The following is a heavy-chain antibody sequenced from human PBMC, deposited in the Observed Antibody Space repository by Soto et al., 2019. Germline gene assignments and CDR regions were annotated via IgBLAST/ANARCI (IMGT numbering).Heavy chain of an antibody. J-gene: IGHJ4*02. V-gene: IGHV4-59*01. D-gene: IGHD1-26*01. CDR2: IYYGGST. CDR1: GGSINSYY. CDR3: ARRYGGNFDY. Sequence: ETLSLTCTVSGGSINSYYWSWIRQPPGKGLEWIGYIYYGGSTNYNPSLKSRVTISVDTSKNQFSLKLRSVTGADTAVYYCARRYGGNFDYWGQGTLVTVSS.